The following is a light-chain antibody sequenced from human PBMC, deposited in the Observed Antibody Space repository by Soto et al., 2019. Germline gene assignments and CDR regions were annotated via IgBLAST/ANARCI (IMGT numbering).Light chain of an antibody. V-gene: IGKV1-39*01. CDR2: PAT. CDR3: QQSYSTPFT. J-gene: IGKJ4*01. Sequence: DIQVTQSPSSLSASVGDRVTITCRASESISSYLNWYQQKPGKAPKLLIYPATSLQSGVPSRFSGRGSGTDVTLTISSLQPEDFATYYCQQSYSTPFTFGGGTKVEIK. CDR1: ESISSY.